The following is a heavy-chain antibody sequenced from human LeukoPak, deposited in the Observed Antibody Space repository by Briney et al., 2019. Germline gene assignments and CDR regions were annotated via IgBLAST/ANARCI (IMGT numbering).Heavy chain of an antibody. V-gene: IGHV4-59*01. D-gene: IGHD2-15*01. J-gene: IGHJ3*02. CDR2: IYYSGST. CDR1: GGSISSYY. Sequence: SETLSLTCTVSGGSISSYYWSWIRQPPGKGLEWIGYIYYSGSTNYNPSLKSRVTISVDTSKNQFSLKLSSVTAADTAVYYCARGGGGSQSAFDIWGQGTMVTVSS. CDR3: ARGGGGSQSAFDI.